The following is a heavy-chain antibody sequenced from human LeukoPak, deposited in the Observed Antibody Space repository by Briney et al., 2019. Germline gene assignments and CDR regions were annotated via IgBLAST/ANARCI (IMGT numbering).Heavy chain of an antibody. D-gene: IGHD3-3*01. CDR3: ARGGMTIFGVAWDY. Sequence: PSQTLSLTCTVSGGSISSGDYYWSWIRQPPGKGLEWIGYIYYSGSTYYNPSLKSRVTISVDTSKNQFSLKLSSVTAADTAVYYCARGGMTIFGVAWDYWGQGTLVTVSS. J-gene: IGHJ4*02. CDR1: GGSISSGDYY. CDR2: IYYSGST. V-gene: IGHV4-30-4*08.